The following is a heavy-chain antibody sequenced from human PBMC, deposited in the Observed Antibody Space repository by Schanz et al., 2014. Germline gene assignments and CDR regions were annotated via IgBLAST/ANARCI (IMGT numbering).Heavy chain of an antibody. CDR3: ARGGQGFGEPHQRLFEY. Sequence: QVQLEESGAGLVKPSGTLSLTCAVSGASVSSDNWWNWVRQPPGKGLEWIGEIYDSGNTNYNPSLKRGVPMSVADSKTQFSLQLPLVTAADTAVYYCARGGQGFGEPHQRLFEYWGPGTLVTVSS. CDR1: GASVSSDNW. CDR2: IYDSGNT. J-gene: IGHJ4*02. V-gene: IGHV4-4*02. D-gene: IGHD3-10*01.